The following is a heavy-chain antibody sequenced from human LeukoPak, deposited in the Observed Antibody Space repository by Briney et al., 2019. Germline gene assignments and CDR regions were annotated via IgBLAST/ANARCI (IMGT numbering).Heavy chain of an antibody. D-gene: IGHD2-8*01. Sequence: PGGSLRLSCAASGFTVSSNYMSWVRQAPGKGLEWVSVIYSGGSTYYADSVKGRFTIFRDNSKNTLYLQMNSLRAEDTAVYYCARHQAYARRIDYWGQGTLVTVSS. CDR1: GFTVSSNY. J-gene: IGHJ4*02. V-gene: IGHV3-53*01. CDR2: IYSGGST. CDR3: ARHQAYARRIDY.